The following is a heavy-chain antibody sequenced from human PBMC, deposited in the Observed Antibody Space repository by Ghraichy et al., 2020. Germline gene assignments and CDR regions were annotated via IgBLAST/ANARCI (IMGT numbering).Heavy chain of an antibody. CDR2: ISGSGGST. V-gene: IGHV3-23*01. Sequence: GGSLRLSCAASGFTFSSYAMSWVRQAPGKGLEWVSAISGSGGSTYYADSVKGRFTISRDNSKNTLYLQMNSLRAEDTAVYYCAKDPSDSSGYYSPPFWRYWGQGTLVTVSS. J-gene: IGHJ4*02. CDR3: AKDPSDSSGYYSPPFWRY. CDR1: GFTFSSYA. D-gene: IGHD3-22*01.